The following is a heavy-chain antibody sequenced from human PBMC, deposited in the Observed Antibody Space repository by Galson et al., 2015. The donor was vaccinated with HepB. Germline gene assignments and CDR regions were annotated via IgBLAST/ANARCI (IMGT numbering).Heavy chain of an antibody. Sequence: PALVKPTQTLTLTRTFSGFSLSSSGVAVGWIRQPPGKALEWLALIYWDDDKRYSPSLKSRLTITKDTSKNQVVLRMTNMDPVDTATYYCAHISAAAGALDYWGQGTLVTVSS. J-gene: IGHJ4*02. D-gene: IGHD6-13*01. CDR2: IYWDDDK. CDR3: AHISAAAGALDY. V-gene: IGHV2-5*02. CDR1: GFSLSSSGVA.